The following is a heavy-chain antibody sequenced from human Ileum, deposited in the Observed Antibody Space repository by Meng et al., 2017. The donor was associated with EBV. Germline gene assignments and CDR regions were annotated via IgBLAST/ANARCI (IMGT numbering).Heavy chain of an antibody. V-gene: IGHV4-4*02. Sequence: GAGSVNPSGTLSLSCAVSGGSISVINWWSWVGQAPEKGLEWIGEMSDSGITHYNPSLKSRVTISADKSNNQFSLKLTSVTSADTAVYFCAKNGEKYFEYWGQGTLVTVSS. CDR1: GGSISVINW. CDR2: MSDSGIT. J-gene: IGHJ4*02. CDR3: AKNGEKYFEY.